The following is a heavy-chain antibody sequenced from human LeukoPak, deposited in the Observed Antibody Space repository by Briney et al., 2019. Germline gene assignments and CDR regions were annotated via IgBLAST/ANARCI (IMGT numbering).Heavy chain of an antibody. V-gene: IGHV4-59*08. CDR3: ARHRPGERRFDP. J-gene: IGHJ5*02. D-gene: IGHD3-16*01. Sequence: SETLSLTCTVSGGSINSDYLSWIRQPPGKGLEWIGYINYSANTNYNPSLNSRVTISVDTSKNQFSLKLSSVTAADTAVYYCARHRPGERRFDPWGQGTLVTVSS. CDR2: INYSANT. CDR1: GGSINSDY.